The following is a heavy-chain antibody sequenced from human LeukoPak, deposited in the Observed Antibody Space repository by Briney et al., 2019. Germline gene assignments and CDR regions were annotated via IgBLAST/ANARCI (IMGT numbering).Heavy chain of an antibody. D-gene: IGHD5-18*01. CDR2: TYYSGST. V-gene: IGHV4-61*01. J-gene: IGHJ5*02. CDR1: GYSISSSYY. CDR3: ARDVWDSSGYSYGSLNWFDP. Sequence: SETLSLTCAVSGYSISSSYYWSWIRQPPGKGLEWIGYTYYSGSTNYNPSLKSRVTISVDTSKNQFSLKLSSVTAADTAVHYCARDVWDSSGYSYGSLNWFDPWGQGTLVTVSS.